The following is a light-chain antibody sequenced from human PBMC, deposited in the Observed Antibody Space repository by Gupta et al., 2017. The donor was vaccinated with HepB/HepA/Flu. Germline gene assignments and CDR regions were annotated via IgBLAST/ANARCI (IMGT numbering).Light chain of an antibody. CDR2: WAS. CDR3: QQYYSIPPT. CDR1: QSVLYSSNNKNY. J-gene: IGKJ1*01. V-gene: IGKV4-1*01. Sequence: DIVMTQSPDSLAVSLGERATINCKSSQSVLYSSNNKNYLAWYQQKPGQPPKLLIYWASTRESGVPDRFSGSGSGTDFTLTISSLQAEDVPVYYCQQYYSIPPTFGQGTKVEIK.